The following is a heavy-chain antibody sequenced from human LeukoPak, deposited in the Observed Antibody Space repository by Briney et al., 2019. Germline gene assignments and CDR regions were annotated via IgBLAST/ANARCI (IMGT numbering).Heavy chain of an antibody. CDR2: VNLQGST. V-gene: IGHV4-4*02. CDR3: ARDFTKTASPDAFDF. Sequence: SGTLSLTCGVSGGSITNTNYWTWVRQPPGKGLEWIGEVNLQGSTNYNPSLMGRVAISVDTSENHISRQLTSVTAADAAVYYCARDFTKTASPDAFDFWGQGTLVAVSS. J-gene: IGHJ3*01. D-gene: IGHD1-1*01. CDR1: GGSITNTNY.